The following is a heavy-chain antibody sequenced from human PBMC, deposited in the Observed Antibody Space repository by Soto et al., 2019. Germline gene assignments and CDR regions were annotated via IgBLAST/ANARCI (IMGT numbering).Heavy chain of an antibody. J-gene: IGHJ4*02. CDR3: AKDKPQYCSSTSCFPPFSY. D-gene: IGHD2-2*01. CDR1: GFTFSSYA. Sequence: VQLLESGGGLVQPGGSLRLSCAASGFTFSSYAMSWVRQAPGKGLEWVSAISGSGGSTYYADSVKGRFTISRDNSKNTLYLQMNSLRAEDTAVYYCAKDKPQYCSSTSCFPPFSYWGQGTLVTVSS. V-gene: IGHV3-23*01. CDR2: ISGSGGST.